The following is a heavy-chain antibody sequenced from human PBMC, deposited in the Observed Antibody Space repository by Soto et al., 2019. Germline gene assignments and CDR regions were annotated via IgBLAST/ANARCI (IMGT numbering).Heavy chain of an antibody. V-gene: IGHV1-58*01. CDR3: ATHSGYYYDGMDV. CDR2: IALGSGNT. CDR1: AFTFSGSS. Sequence: SVKVSCKAPAFTFSGSSVQWVRQARGQTLEWMGWIALGSGNTNYAPKFLGRLTLTRDMSTSTAYMELNSLRSEDTAVYYCATHSGYYYDGMDVWGQGTTVTVSS. J-gene: IGHJ6*02. D-gene: IGHD3-22*01.